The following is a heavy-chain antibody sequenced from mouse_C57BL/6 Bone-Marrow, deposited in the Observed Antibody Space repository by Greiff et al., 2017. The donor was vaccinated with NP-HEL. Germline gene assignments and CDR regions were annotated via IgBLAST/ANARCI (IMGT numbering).Heavy chain of an antibody. J-gene: IGHJ3*01. CDR3: ARDPPYGSSGGFAY. V-gene: IGHV1-69*01. CDR2: IDPSDSYT. CDR1: GYTFTSYW. Sequence: QVQLQQPGAELVMPGASVKLSCKASGYTFTSYWMHWVKQRPGQGLEWIGEIDPSDSYTNYNQKFKGKYTLTVDKSSSTAYMQLSSLTSEDSAVYYCARDPPYGSSGGFAYWGQGTLVTVSA. D-gene: IGHD1-1*01.